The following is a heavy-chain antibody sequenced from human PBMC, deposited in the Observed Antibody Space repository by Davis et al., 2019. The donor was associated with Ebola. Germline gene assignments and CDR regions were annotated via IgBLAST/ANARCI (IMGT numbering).Heavy chain of an antibody. CDR1: GFTFSSYS. CDR3: ARVATTVTIRIDY. J-gene: IGHJ4*02. V-gene: IGHV3-48*02. CDR2: ISSSSSTI. Sequence: LKISCAASGFTFSSYSMNWVRQAPGKGLEWVSYISSSSSTIYYADSVKGRFTISRDNAKNSLYLQMNSLRDEDTAVYYCARVATTVTIRIDYWGQGTLVTVSS. D-gene: IGHD4-17*01.